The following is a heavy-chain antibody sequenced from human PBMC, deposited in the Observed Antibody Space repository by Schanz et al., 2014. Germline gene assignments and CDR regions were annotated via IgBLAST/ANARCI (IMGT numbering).Heavy chain of an antibody. CDR3: ARDTSYGMDV. CDR1: GFTFSTYA. J-gene: IGHJ6*02. V-gene: IGHV3-48*04. CDR2: ISGTTTYT. Sequence: EVQLLDSGGGLVQPGGSLRLSCAASGFTFSTYAMSWVRQAPGKGLEWVSYISGTTTYTNYADSVKGRFTISRDNAKNSLYLQMNSLRVEDTAVYYCARDTSYGMDVWGQGTTVTVSS.